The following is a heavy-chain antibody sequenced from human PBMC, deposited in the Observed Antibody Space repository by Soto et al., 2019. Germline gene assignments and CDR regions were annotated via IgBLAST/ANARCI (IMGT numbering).Heavy chain of an antibody. CDR3: ARDFARNTGLTIGY. Sequence: ASVKVSCKASGYTFTSYGISWVRQAPGQGLEWMGWISAYNGNTNYAQKLQGRVTMTTDTSTSTAYMELRSLRSDDTAVYYCARDFARNTGLTIGYWDQGTLVTVSS. CDR1: GYTFTSYG. J-gene: IGHJ4*02. V-gene: IGHV1-18*04. D-gene: IGHD3-9*01. CDR2: ISAYNGNT.